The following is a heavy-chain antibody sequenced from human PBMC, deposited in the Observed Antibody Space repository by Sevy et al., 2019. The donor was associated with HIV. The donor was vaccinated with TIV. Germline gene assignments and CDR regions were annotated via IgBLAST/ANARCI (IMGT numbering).Heavy chain of an antibody. D-gene: IGHD6-19*01. V-gene: IGHV3-23*01. CDR2: ISNSGANK. J-gene: IGHJ4*02. CDR1: GFTFTNYG. Sequence: GGSLRLSCAASGFTFTNYGMHWVRQAPGKGLEWVSGISNSGANKYYADSVRGRFTFSRDNSKNTVYLQLNSLRAEDTAIYYCAKEWTLLSDWYGEFDYWGQGTLVTVSS. CDR3: AKEWTLLSDWYGEFDY.